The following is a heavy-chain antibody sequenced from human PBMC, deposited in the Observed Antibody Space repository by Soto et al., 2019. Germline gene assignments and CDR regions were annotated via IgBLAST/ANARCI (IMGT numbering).Heavy chain of an antibody. J-gene: IGHJ4*02. V-gene: IGHV3-23*01. D-gene: IGHD6-6*01. CDR1: GFTFSNCA. CDR2: IVNSGGRT. Sequence: GGSLRLSCAASGFTFSNCAMNWVRQAPGKGLEWVAGIVNSGGRTFYADSVKGRFTISRDNARDTLYLQMNSLSVEVTAVYYCATLSAPVDFWGQGTLVTVSS. CDR3: ATLSAPVDF.